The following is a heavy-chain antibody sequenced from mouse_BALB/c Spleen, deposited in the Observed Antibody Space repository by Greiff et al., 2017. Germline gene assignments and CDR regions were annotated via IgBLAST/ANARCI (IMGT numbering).Heavy chain of an antibody. D-gene: IGHD1-1*01. CDR2: ISTYYGDA. CDR1: GYTFTDYA. CDR3: ARNYGSSQFAY. Sequence: VQLQQSGAELVRPGVSVKISCKGSGYTFTDYAMHWVKQSHAKSLEWIGVISTYYGDASYNQKFKGKATMTVDKSSSTAYMELARLTSEDSAIYYCARNYGSSQFAYWGQGTLVTVSA. V-gene: IGHV1S137*01. J-gene: IGHJ3*01.